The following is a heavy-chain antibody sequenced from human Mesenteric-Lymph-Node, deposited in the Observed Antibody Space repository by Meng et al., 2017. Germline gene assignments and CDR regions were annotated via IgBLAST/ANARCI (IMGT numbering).Heavy chain of an antibody. D-gene: IGHD5-12*01. J-gene: IGHJ2*01. CDR1: GYTFTSYG. Sequence: ASVKVSCKASGYTFTSYGISWVRQAPGQGLEWMGWISAYNGNTNYAQKLQGRVTMTTDTSTSTAYMELRSLRSDDTAVYYCARVFRGYSGYPPSWYFDLWGRGTLVTVPQ. CDR3: ARVFRGYSGYPPSWYFDL. V-gene: IGHV1-18*01. CDR2: ISAYNGNT.